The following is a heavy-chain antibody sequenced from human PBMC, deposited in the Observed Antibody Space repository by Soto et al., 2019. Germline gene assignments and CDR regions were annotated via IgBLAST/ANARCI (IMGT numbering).Heavy chain of an antibody. V-gene: IGHV3-23*01. D-gene: IGHD3-10*01. CDR1: GFTFSSYA. CDR3: AKFLWFGDGNGMDV. J-gene: IGHJ6*02. Sequence: EVQLLESGGGLVQPGGSLRLSCAASGFTFSSYAMSWVRQAPGKGLEWVSAISGSGGSTYYADSVKGRFTISRDNSKKTLYLQMNSLRAEDTAVYYCAKFLWFGDGNGMDVWGQGTTVTVSS. CDR2: ISGSGGST.